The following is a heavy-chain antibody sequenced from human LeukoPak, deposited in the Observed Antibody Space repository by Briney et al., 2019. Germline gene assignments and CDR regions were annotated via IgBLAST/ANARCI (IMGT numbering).Heavy chain of an antibody. Sequence: ASVKVSCKASGYTFTDYYMHWVRQAPGQGLEWMGWINVNRGGTNYAQRFQGRVTMTRDTSITTAYMELSRLKSDDTAVYYCARRYCSSTSCYYFDYWGQGTLVTVSS. CDR1: GYTFTDYY. D-gene: IGHD2-2*01. V-gene: IGHV1-2*02. CDR3: ARRYCSSTSCYYFDY. J-gene: IGHJ4*02. CDR2: INVNRGGT.